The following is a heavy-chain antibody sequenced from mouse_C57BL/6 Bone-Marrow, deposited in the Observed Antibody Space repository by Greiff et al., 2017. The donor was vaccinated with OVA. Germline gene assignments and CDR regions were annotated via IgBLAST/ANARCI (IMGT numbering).Heavy chain of an antibody. CDR2: IYPRSGNT. CDR1: GYTFTSYG. D-gene: IGHD4-1*01. V-gene: IGHV1-81*01. J-gene: IGHJ3*01. CDR3: ARRGGTTWFAY. Sequence: LVESGAELARPGASVKLSCKASGYTFTSYGISWVKQRTGQGLEWIGEIYPRSGNTYYNEKFKGKATLTADKSSSTAYMELRSLTSEDSAVYFCARRGGTTWFAYWGQGTLVTVSA.